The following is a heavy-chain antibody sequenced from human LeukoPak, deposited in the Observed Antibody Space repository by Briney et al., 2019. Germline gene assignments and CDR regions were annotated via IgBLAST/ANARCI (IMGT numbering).Heavy chain of an antibody. J-gene: IGHJ4*02. CDR2: ISYDGSNK. CDR3: ARDGGLRPPDVYFDY. CDR1: GLTFSSYA. Sequence: PGRSLRLSCAASGLTFSSYAMHWVRQAPGKGLEWVAVISYDGSNKYYADSVKGRFTISRDNSKNTLYLQMNSLRAEDTAVYYCARDGGLRPPDVYFDYWGQGTLVTVSS. V-gene: IGHV3-30*04. D-gene: IGHD5-12*01.